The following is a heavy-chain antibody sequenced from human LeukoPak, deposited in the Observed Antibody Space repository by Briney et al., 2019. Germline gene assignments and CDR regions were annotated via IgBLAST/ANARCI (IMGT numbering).Heavy chain of an antibody. CDR1: GFTISSYA. V-gene: IGHV3-23*01. D-gene: IGHD1-26*01. CDR3: AKDAVASYRGSYFPY. CDR2: FSGSGANT. J-gene: IGHJ4*02. Sequence: GGSLRLSCAASGFTISSYAMTWVRQAPGKGLEWVSTFSGSGANTYYADSVKGRFTISRDNSKNTLYLQMNSLRADDTAVYYCAKDAVASYRGSYFPYWGQGTLVTVSS.